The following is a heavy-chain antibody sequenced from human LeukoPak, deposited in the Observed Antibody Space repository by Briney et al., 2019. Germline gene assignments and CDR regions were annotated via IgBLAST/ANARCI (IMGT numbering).Heavy chain of an antibody. Sequence: GGSLRLSCATSGFIFSSDSMIWVRQAPGKGLEWVSSISGTSTHIYYADSVKGRFTISRDNAQNSLYLQMNSLRAEDTAVYYCTRGSEWTSGVSDYWGQGTLVTVSS. CDR1: GFIFSSDS. CDR2: ISGTSTHI. J-gene: IGHJ4*02. D-gene: IGHD3-3*01. CDR3: TRGSEWTSGVSDY. V-gene: IGHV3-21*01.